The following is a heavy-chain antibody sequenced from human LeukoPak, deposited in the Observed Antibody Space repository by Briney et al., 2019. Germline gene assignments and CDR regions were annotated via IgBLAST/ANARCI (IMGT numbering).Heavy chain of an antibody. D-gene: IGHD3-10*01. V-gene: IGHV4-30-4*01. J-gene: IGHJ4*02. CDR3: GRAYGSGSYYPVKY. Sequence: PSETLSLTCTVSGGSVSSGDYYWSWIRQPPGKGLECIGYIYYGGSTYYNPSLKSRVTISVDTSKNQFSLRLNSVTVADTAVYYCGRAYGSGSYYPVKYWGQGTLVTVSS. CDR1: GGSVSSGDYY. CDR2: IYYGGST.